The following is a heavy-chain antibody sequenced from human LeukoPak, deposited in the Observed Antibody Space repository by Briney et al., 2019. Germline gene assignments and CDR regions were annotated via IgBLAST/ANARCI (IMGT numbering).Heavy chain of an antibody. CDR2: IYYSGST. J-gene: IGHJ4*02. CDR1: GGSISSYY. CDR3: ARLYSGYDTSDFDY. V-gene: IGHV4-59*01. Sequence: KPSETPSLTCTVSGGSISSYYWSWIRQPPGKGLEWIGHIYYSGSTNYNPSLKSRVTISVDTSKNQFSLKLSSVTAADTAVYYCARLYSGYDTSDFDYWGQGTLVIVSS. D-gene: IGHD5-12*01.